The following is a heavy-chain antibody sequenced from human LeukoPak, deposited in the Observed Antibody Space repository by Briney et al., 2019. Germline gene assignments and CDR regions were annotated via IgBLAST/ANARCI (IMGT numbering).Heavy chain of an antibody. CDR2: INPKSGGT. V-gene: IGHV1-2*06. CDR3: ARETYNGRYYYFDY. CDR1: GYTFSNYA. Sequence: ASVKVSCKASGYTFSNYAIHWVRQAPGQGLEWMGRINPKSGGTNHAQKFQGRVTMTRDTSISTAYMELSSLRSDDTAVYFCARETYNGRYYYFDYWGQGTLVTVSS. D-gene: IGHD1-26*01. J-gene: IGHJ4*02.